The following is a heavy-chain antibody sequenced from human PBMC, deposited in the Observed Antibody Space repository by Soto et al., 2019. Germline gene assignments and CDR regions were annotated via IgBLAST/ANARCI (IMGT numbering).Heavy chain of an antibody. CDR3: EKDTGGNSEGDS. J-gene: IGHJ5*01. CDR1: EFTFRSYG. Sequence: PGGSRRLSGAASEFTFRSYGMHWFRQAPGKGLEGGAVISYDGSNKYYGDSVKGRFKISRQNSTNTLYLKMKSTRAEDTAVYYCEKDTGGNSEGDSWGQGTIVTV. CDR2: ISYDGSNK. V-gene: IGHV3-30*18. D-gene: IGHD2-21*02.